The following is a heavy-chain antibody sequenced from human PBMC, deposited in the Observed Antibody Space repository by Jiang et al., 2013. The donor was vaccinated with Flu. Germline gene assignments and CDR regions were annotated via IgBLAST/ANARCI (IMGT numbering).Heavy chain of an antibody. D-gene: IGHD2-21*02. V-gene: IGHV4-59*01. Sequence: KPSVDPVPSPALSXVAPSVVTTGAGSGSPQGRDWSGLGISLHGSTNXNPSLKSRVTISVDTSKNQFSLKLSSVTAADTAVYYCAREVVVTAGNWFDPWGQGTLVTVSS. CDR2: SLHGST. CDR1: VAPSVVTT. CDR3: AREVVVTAGNWFDP. J-gene: IGHJ5*02.